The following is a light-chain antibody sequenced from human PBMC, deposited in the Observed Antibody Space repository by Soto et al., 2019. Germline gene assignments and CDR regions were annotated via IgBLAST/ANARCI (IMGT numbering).Light chain of an antibody. CDR2: DAS. V-gene: IGKV1-5*01. CDR1: QSISGG. CDR3: QQYNTDSPWT. J-gene: IGKJ1*01. Sequence: DIQLTQSPSTLSASVGDRVRFTCRASQSISGGLAWYQKKPEKAPRLLIYDASGLQSGVPSRFSGSGSGTEFTLTISNLHPEDFATYYCQQYNTDSPWTFGQGTKVEIK.